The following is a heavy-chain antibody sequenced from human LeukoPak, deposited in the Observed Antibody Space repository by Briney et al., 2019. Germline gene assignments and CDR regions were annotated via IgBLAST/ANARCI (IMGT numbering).Heavy chain of an antibody. CDR3: ATTYCSDGSCYWFSLDY. J-gene: IGHJ4*02. CDR1: GYSFTNYD. Sequence: ASVKVSCKASGYSFTNYDINWVRQAPGQGLEWMGWISAKNGNTKYAQKLQGRVIMTTDTSTSTAWMELRSLRSDDTAVYYCATTYCSDGSCYWFSLDYWGQGTLVTVSS. V-gene: IGHV1-18*01. D-gene: IGHD2-15*01. CDR2: ISAKNGNT.